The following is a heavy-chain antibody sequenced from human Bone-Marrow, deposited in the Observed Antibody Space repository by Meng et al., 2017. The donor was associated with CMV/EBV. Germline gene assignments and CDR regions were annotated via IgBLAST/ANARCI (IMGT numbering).Heavy chain of an antibody. Sequence: SETLSLTCTVSGGSISSGGFYWSWIRQHPGKGLEWIAYIYYSGTTYYNPSLKRRVTISVDTSKNQFSLKLSSVTAADTAVYYCARDLAYSGSYEDGMDVWGQGTTVTVSS. D-gene: IGHD1-26*01. J-gene: IGHJ6*02. CDR2: IYYSGTT. CDR3: ARDLAYSGSYEDGMDV. V-gene: IGHV4-31*03. CDR1: GGSISSGGFY.